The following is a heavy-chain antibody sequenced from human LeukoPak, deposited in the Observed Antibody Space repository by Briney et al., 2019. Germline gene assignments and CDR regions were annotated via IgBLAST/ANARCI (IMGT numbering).Heavy chain of an antibody. CDR3: ARGGQVYSSGWSSPFDY. J-gene: IGHJ4*02. CDR2: INPSGGST. V-gene: IGHV1-46*03. Sequence: ASVKVSCKASGYTFTSYYMHWVRQAPGQGLEWMGIINPSGGSTSYAQKFQGRVTMTRDTSASTVYMELSSLRSEDTAVYYCARGGQVYSSGWSSPFDYWGQGTLVTVSS. D-gene: IGHD6-19*01. CDR1: GYTFTSYY.